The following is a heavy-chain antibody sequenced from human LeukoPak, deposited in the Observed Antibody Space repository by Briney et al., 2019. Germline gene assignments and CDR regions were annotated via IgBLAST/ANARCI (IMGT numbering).Heavy chain of an antibody. J-gene: IGHJ4*02. CDR2: IYSGGST. CDR1: GFTVSSNY. V-gene: IGHV3-53*01. D-gene: IGHD4-11*01. Sequence: QPGGSLRLSCAASGFTVSSNYMSWVRQAPGKGLEWVSVIYSGGSTYYADSVKGRFTISRDNSKNTVYLQMNSLRADDTAVYYCARDMRYSNGFDYWGQGTLVTVSS. CDR3: ARDMRYSNGFDY.